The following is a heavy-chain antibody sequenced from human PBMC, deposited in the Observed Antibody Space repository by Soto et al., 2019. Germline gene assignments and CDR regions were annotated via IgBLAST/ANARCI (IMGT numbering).Heavy chain of an antibody. D-gene: IGHD2-2*01. Sequence: EVELVESGGGLVQPGGSLRLSCEASGFPFSTYSMSWVRQAPGKGLEWISYISASTLTTFYADSVKGRFTISRDTAQNSLYLQMNSLRDADTAVYYCARAPQLVAPAATGFDSWGQGTLVTVSS. V-gene: IGHV3-48*02. J-gene: IGHJ4*02. CDR3: ARAPQLVAPAATGFDS. CDR2: ISASTLTT. CDR1: GFPFSTYS.